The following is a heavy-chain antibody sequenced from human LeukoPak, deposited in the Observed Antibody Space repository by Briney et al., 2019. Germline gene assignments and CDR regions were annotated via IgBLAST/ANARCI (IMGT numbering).Heavy chain of an antibody. CDR1: GFTFSSYG. J-gene: IGHJ4*02. CDR3: AKDMVRYYYGSGSYYNQGNFDY. V-gene: IGHV3-23*01. CDR2: ISGSGGST. D-gene: IGHD3-10*01. Sequence: GGSLRLSCAASGFTFSSYGMSWVRQAPGKGLEWVSAISGSGGSTYYADSVKGRFTISRDNSKNTLYLQMNSLRAEDTAVYYCAKDMVRYYYGSGSYYNQGNFDYWGQGTLVTVSS.